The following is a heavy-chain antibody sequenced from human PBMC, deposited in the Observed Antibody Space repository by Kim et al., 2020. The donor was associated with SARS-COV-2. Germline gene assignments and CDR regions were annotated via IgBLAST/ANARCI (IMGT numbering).Heavy chain of an antibody. V-gene: IGHV4-59*09. J-gene: IGHJ5*02. CDR3: ARGLGIAAAGTGNWFDP. D-gene: IGHD6-13*01. Sequence: LKSRVTIAVDTSKNQFSLKLSSVTAADTAVYYCARGLGIAAAGTGNWFDPWGQGTLVTVSS.